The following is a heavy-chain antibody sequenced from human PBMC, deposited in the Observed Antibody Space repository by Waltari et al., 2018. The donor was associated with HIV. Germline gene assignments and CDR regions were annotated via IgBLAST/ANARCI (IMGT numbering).Heavy chain of an antibody. CDR1: GVELRHYS. Sequence: LVESGGGVVQIGGSIRLTCDASGVELRHYSMNGVRQSPVSGLEWVASMRRGNNEKHYLDSVRGRFVISRDNSESVVDLQMESVREEDTATYFCARDDPGYGPIDYWGQGTPVTV. J-gene: IGHJ4*02. CDR3: ARDDPGYGPIDY. V-gene: IGHV3-7*03. D-gene: IGHD3-10*01. CDR2: MRRGNNEK.